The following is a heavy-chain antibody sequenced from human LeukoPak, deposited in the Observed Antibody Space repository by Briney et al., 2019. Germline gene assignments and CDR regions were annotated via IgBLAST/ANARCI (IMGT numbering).Heavy chain of an antibody. D-gene: IGHD2-15*01. CDR3: AKDLTWGYFDY. V-gene: IGHV3-9*01. Sequence: PGGSLRLSCVASGLRFRSYAMNWVRQTPGKGLEWVAGINWNSAFIAYADSVKGRFTISRDNAKSSIYLQLNSLRTEDTALYYCAKDLTWGYFDYWGQGTLVTVSS. CDR2: INWNSAFI. CDR1: GLRFRSYA. J-gene: IGHJ4*02.